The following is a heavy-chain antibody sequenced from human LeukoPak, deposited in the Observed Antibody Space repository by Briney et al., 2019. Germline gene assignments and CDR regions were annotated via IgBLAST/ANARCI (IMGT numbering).Heavy chain of an antibody. J-gene: IGHJ3*02. CDR2: IYYRGST. CDR1: AGSISSYY. Sequence: SEGLSPIHTVAAGSISSYYWRSIRHPPREGLEWIGYIYYRGSTTYKPSLKSRVTLPVATSKKQFSLKLSSVTAADTAWNSCARGYGIDAFDIWGQGTMVTVSS. CDR3: ARGYGIDAFDI. V-gene: IGHV4-59*12. D-gene: IGHD1-14*01.